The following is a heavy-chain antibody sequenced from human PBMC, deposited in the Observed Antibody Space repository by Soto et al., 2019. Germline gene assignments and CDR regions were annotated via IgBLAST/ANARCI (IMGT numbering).Heavy chain of an antibody. CDR1: GFTFSDAW. CDR2: IKSKTDGGTT. J-gene: IGHJ4*02. D-gene: IGHD3-22*01. V-gene: IGHV3-15*07. CDR3: TTFRYSYGNSANYLWDF. Sequence: SGGSLRLSCAASGFTFSDAWMNWVRQAPGKGLEWVGRIKSKTDGGTTDYAAPVKGRFTISRDDSKNTLYLQMNSLKTEDTAVYFCTTFRYSYGNSANYLWDFWGQGTLVTVSS.